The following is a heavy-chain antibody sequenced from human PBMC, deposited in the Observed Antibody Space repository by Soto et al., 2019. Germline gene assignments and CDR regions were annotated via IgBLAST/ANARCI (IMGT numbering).Heavy chain of an antibody. V-gene: IGHV4-34*01. CDR3: ARDRLYSYGSGSYYKYNWFDP. Sequence: SETLSLTCAVYGGSFSGYYWSWIRQPPGKGLEWIGEINHSGSTNYNPSLKSRVTISVDTSKNQFSLKLSSVTAADTAVYYCARDRLYSYGSGSYYKYNWFDPWGQGTLVTVSS. D-gene: IGHD3-10*01. CDR1: GGSFSGYY. CDR2: INHSGST. J-gene: IGHJ5*02.